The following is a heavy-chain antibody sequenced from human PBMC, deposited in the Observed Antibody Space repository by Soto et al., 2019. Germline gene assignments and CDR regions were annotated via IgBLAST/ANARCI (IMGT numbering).Heavy chain of an antibody. CDR1: GGSISSYY. J-gene: IGHJ4*02. CDR2: IYYSGST. CDR3: ARARIEVTFDY. Sequence: ASETLSLTCTVSGGSISSYYWSWIRQPPGKGLEWIGYIYYSGSTNYNPSLKSRVTISVDTSKNQFSLKLSSVTAADTAVYYCARARIEVTFDYWGQGTLVTVSS. V-gene: IGHV4-59*01. D-gene: IGHD2-21*01.